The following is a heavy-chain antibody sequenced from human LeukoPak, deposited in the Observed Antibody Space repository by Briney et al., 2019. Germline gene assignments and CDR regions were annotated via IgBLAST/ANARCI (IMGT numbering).Heavy chain of an antibody. CDR3: ARDNGGWSDSSGYYYVGAFDI. D-gene: IGHD3-22*01. Sequence: GRSLRLSCAASGFTFSSYAMHWVRQAPGKGLEWVAVISYDGSNKYYADSVKGRFTISRDNAKNSLYLQMNSLRAEDTAVYYCARDNGGWSDSSGYYYVGAFDIWGQGTMVTVSS. CDR2: ISYDGSNK. J-gene: IGHJ3*02. CDR1: GFTFSSYA. V-gene: IGHV3-30-3*01.